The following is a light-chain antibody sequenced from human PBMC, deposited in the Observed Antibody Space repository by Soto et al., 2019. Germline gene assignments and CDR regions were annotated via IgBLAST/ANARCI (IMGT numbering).Light chain of an antibody. J-gene: IGKJ1*01. CDR1: QSVSSK. CDR3: QQYNNWPQT. Sequence: EIVLTPSPDILSLSPGERATLSCRASQSVSSKLAWYQQKPGQAPRLLIYGASTRATGVPDRFSGSGSGTEFTLTISSLRSEDFAVYYCQQYNNWPQTFGQGTKVDIK. CDR2: GAS. V-gene: IGKV3-15*01.